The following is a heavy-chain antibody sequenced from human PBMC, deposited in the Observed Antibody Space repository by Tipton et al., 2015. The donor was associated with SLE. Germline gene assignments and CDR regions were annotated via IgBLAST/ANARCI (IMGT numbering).Heavy chain of an antibody. CDR1: GYSFTSYW. J-gene: IGHJ3*02. CDR2: IYPGDSDT. CDR3: ARLFGQGMIVVPRRAFDI. V-gene: IGHV5-51*01. D-gene: IGHD3-22*01. Sequence: VQLVQSGAEVKKPGESLKISCKGSGYSFTSYWIGWVRQMPGKGLEWMGTIYPGDSDTRYSPSFQGQVTISADKSISTAYLQWSSLKASDTAMYYCARLFGQGMIVVPRRAFDIWGQGTMVTVSS.